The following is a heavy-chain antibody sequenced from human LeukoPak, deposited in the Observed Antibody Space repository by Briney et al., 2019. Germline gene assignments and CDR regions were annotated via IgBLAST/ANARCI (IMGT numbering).Heavy chain of an antibody. CDR1: GGTFSSYT. CDR2: IIPILGIA. J-gene: IGHJ6*03. V-gene: IGHV1-69*02. D-gene: IGHD3-10*01. Sequence: GSSVKVSCKASGGTFSSYTISWVRQAPGQGLEWMGRIIPILGIANYAQKFQGRVTITADKSTSTAYMELSSLRSEDTAVYYCARGLPQVRRGYYYYMDVWGKGTTVTVSS. CDR3: ARGLPQVRRGYYYYMDV.